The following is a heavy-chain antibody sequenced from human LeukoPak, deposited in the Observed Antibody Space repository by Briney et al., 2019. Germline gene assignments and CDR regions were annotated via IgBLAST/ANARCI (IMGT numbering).Heavy chain of an antibody. CDR1: GYTFTSYG. J-gene: IGHJ6*02. CDR2: ISAYNGNT. CDR3: ARDFQGYDLPIYGMDV. D-gene: IGHD5-12*01. V-gene: IGHV1-18*01. Sequence: ASVKVSCKASGYTFTSYGISWVRQAPGQGLEWMGWISAYNGNTNYAQKLQGRVTMTTDTSTSTAYMELRSLRSDDTAVYYCARDFQGYDLPIYGMDVWGQGTTVTVS.